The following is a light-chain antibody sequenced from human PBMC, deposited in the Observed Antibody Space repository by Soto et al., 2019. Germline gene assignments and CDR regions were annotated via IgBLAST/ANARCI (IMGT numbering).Light chain of an antibody. V-gene: IGLV8-61*01. Sequence: QAVVTQEPSFSVSPGGTVTLTCGLRSGSVSTSYYPSWYQQTPGQAPRTLIYSTNTRSSGVPDRFSGSILGNKAALTITGAQADDESDYYCVLYMGSGIWVFGGGTKLT. CDR3: VLYMGSGIWV. CDR2: STN. CDR1: SGSVSTSYY. J-gene: IGLJ3*02.